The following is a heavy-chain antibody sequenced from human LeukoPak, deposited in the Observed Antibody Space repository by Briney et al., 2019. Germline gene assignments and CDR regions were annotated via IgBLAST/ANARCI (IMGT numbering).Heavy chain of an antibody. CDR1: GLTFSSYS. D-gene: IGHD1-26*01. CDR3: ARDATGLYFDY. CDR2: ISSSSSYI. J-gene: IGHJ4*02. V-gene: IGHV3-21*01. Sequence: GGSLRLSCAASGLTFSSYSMNWVRQAPGKGLEWVSSISSSSSYIYYADSVKGRFTISRDNAKNSLYLQTNSLRAEDTAVYYCARDATGLYFDYWGQGTLVTVSS.